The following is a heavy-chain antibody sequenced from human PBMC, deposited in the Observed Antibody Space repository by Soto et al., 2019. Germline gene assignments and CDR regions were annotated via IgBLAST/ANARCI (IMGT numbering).Heavy chain of an antibody. CDR3: ARDQTHYYGSGSYFLPDY. CDR1: GFTFSSYS. J-gene: IGHJ4*02. CDR2: ISSSSSYI. D-gene: IGHD3-10*01. V-gene: IGHV3-21*01. Sequence: EVQLVESGGGLVKPGGSLRLSCAASGFTFSSYSMNWVRQAPGKGLEWVSSISSSSSYIYYADSVKGRFTISRDNAKNSLYLQMNSLRAEDTAVYYCARDQTHYYGSGSYFLPDYWGQGTLVTVSS.